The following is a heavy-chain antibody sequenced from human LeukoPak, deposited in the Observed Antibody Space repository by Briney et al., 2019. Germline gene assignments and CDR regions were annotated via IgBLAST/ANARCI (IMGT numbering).Heavy chain of an antibody. CDR3: ARSLMIVVGGDYYYYGMDV. V-gene: IGHV4-59*01. CDR1: GGSISSYY. CDR2: IYYSGST. D-gene: IGHD3-22*01. J-gene: IGHJ6*02. Sequence: PSETLSLTCTVSGGSISSYYWSWIRQPPGKGLEWIGYIYYSGSTNYNPSLKSRVTISVDTSKNQFSLKLSSVTAADTAVYYCARSLMIVVGGDYYYYGMDVWGQGTTVTVSS.